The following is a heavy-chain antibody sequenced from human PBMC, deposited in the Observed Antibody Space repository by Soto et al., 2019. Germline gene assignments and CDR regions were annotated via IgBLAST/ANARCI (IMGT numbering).Heavy chain of an antibody. CDR2: IWYDGSNK. D-gene: IGHD3-3*01. CDR1: GFTFSSYG. V-gene: IGHV3-33*01. CDR3: ASSEYYDFWSGSYYYYGMDV. Sequence: GGSLRLSCAASGFTFSSYGMHWVRQAPGKGLEWVAVIWYDGSNKYYADSVKGRFTISRDNSKNTLYLQMNSLRAEDTAVYYCASSEYYDFWSGSYYYYGMDVWGQGTTVTVSS. J-gene: IGHJ6*02.